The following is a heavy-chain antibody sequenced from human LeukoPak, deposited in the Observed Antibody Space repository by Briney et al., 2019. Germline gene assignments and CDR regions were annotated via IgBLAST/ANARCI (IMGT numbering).Heavy chain of an antibody. J-gene: IGHJ4*02. CDR2: INPNSGGT. D-gene: IGHD3-16*01. V-gene: IGHV1-2*02. CDR1: GYTFTGYY. Sequence: ASVKVSCKASGYTFTGYYMHWVRQAPGQGLEWMGWINPNSGGTNYAQKFQGRVTMTRDTSISTAYMELSRLRSDDTAVYYCATVAMITFGGVMFDYWGQGTLVTVSS. CDR3: ATVAMITFGGVMFDY.